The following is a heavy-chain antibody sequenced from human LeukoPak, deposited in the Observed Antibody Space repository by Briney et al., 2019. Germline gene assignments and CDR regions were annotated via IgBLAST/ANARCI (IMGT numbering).Heavy chain of an antibody. CDR3: ARDSPQALAILHAFDI. J-gene: IGHJ3*02. CDR1: GGSISSRS. CDR2: ISSSSSTI. D-gene: IGHD5-12*01. V-gene: IGHV3-48*01. Sequence: PSETLSLTCTVSGGSISSRSYYWGWIRQPPGKGLEWVSKISSSSSTIYYADSVKGRFTISRDNAKNSLYLQMNSLRAEDTAVYYCARDSPQALAILHAFDIWGHGTMVTVSS.